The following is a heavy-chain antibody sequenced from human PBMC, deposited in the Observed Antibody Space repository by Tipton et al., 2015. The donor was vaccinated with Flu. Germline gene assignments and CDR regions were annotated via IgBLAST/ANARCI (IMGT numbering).Heavy chain of an antibody. Sequence: GLVKPSETLSLTCTVSGDSMSSYYWSWIRQSAGKGLEWIGRIYASGSTTYNPSLKSRVSMSLDTSKNQFSLKLSSVTAADTAVYYCASTSNYGRRIEPDFDYWGQGTLVTVSS. CDR2: IYASGST. V-gene: IGHV4-4*07. J-gene: IGHJ4*02. CDR3: ASTSNYGRRIEPDFDY. D-gene: IGHD5-24*01. CDR1: GDSMSSYY.